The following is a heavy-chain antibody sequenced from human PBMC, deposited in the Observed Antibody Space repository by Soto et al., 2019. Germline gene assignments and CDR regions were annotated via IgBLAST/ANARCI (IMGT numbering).Heavy chain of an antibody. V-gene: IGHV1-69*02. CDR2: IIPILGIA. D-gene: IGHD2-21*02. J-gene: IGHJ4*02. CDR3: ATLLLAYCGGDCPMADY. Sequence: QVQLVQSGAEVKKPGSSVKVSCKASGGTFSSYTISWVRQAPGQGLEWMGRIIPILGIANYAQKFQGRVTITGDXSXSXXYMELSSLRSEDPAVYYCATLLLAYCGGDCPMADYWGQGTLVTVSS. CDR1: GGTFSSYT.